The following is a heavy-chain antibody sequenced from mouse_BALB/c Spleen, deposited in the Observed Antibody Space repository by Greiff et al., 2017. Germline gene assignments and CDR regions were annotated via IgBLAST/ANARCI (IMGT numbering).Heavy chain of an antibody. Sequence: VQLQQSGAELVRPGVSVKISCKGSGYTFTDYAMHWVKQSHAKSLEWIGVISTYYGDASYNQKFKGKATMTVDKSSSTAYMELARLTSEDSAIYYCARGDYGSGYGFAYWGEGTLVTVSA. CDR2: ISTYYGDA. CDR1: GYTFTDYA. D-gene: IGHD1-1*01. J-gene: IGHJ3*01. CDR3: ARGDYGSGYGFAY. V-gene: IGHV1S137*01.